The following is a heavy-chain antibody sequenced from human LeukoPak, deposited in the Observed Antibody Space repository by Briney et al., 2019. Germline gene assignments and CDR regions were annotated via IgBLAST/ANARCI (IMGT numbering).Heavy chain of an antibody. CDR3: ARCLLGYCSGGSCYYYYMDV. CDR1: GGTFSSYA. V-gene: IGHV1-69*13. Sequence: GASVKVSCKASGGTFSSYAISWVRQAPGQGLEWMGGIIPIFGTANYAQKFQGRVTITADESTSTAYMELSSPRSEDTAVYYCARCLLGYCSGGSCYYYYMDVWGKGTTVTISS. CDR2: IIPIFGTA. J-gene: IGHJ6*03. D-gene: IGHD2-15*01.